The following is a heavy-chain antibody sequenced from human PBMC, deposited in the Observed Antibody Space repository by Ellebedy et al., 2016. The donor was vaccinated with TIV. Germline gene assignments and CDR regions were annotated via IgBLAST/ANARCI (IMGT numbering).Heavy chain of an antibody. D-gene: IGHD3-22*01. CDR2: IDPSDSYP. J-gene: IGHJ3*02. Sequence: GESLKISCKGSGYSFTTYWISWVRQMPGKGLEWMGRIDPSDSYPNYSPSFQGHVTISADKSISTAYLQWSSLEASDTAMYYCARHVYDSSAYYSNAFDIWGQGTMVTVSS. V-gene: IGHV5-10-1*01. CDR3: ARHVYDSSAYYSNAFDI. CDR1: GYSFTTYW.